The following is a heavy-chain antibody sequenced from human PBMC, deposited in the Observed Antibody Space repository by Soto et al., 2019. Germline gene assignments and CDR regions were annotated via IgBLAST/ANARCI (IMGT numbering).Heavy chain of an antibody. V-gene: IGHV4-30-4*01. CDR2: IYDSETT. D-gene: IGHD5-12*01. CDR1: GGSINSDDSY. J-gene: IGHJ6*02. Sequence: QVQLQESGPGLVKPSQTLSLTSTVSGGSINSDDSYWSWLRKPPGRGLEWIGYIYDSETTYYNPSLKSRVTISVATSKNQFSLKLNSVTAADTAVYYCARDRQSEIVAMLASNGMDVWGQGTTVIVSS. CDR3: ARDRQSEIVAMLASNGMDV.